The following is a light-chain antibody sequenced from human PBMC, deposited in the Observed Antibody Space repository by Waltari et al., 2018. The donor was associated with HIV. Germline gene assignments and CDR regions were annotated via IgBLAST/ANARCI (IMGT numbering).Light chain of an antibody. CDR1: STDSRFYQY. V-gene: IGLV2-14*03. Sequence: QSALTQPASVSGFLGQSINISCTGISTDSRFYQYVSWYQQYPGKIPRRILFAINHRPSGVSDHFAGSRSGNSASLTFSGLQSGDEAHYYCASNRLDYTLIFGGGTKLTVL. J-gene: IGLJ2*01. CDR3: ASNRLDYTLI. CDR2: AIN.